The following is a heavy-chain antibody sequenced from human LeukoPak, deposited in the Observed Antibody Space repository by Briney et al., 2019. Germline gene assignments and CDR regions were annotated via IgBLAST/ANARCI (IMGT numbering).Heavy chain of an antibody. CDR2: IIGSGAST. D-gene: IGHD5-12*01. CDR1: GFTFSSYA. Sequence: SGGSLRLSCAASGFTFSSYAMSWVRQAPGKGLEWVSTIIGSGASTYYADSIKGRFTISRDNSKNTLYLQMNSLRAEDTAIYYCAKDRLATILELSDSWGQGTLVTVSS. CDR3: AKDRLATILELSDS. V-gene: IGHV3-23*01. J-gene: IGHJ4*02.